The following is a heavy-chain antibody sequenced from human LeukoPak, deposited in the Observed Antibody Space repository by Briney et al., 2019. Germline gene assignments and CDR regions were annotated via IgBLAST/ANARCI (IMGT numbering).Heavy chain of an antibody. CDR2: IKSKTDGGTT. CDR3: TTDLNSSGWYVGY. V-gene: IGHV3-15*01. J-gene: IGHJ4*02. Sequence: NPGGSLRLSCAASGFTFSSYAMSWVRQAPGKGLEWVGRIKSKTDGGTTDYAAPVKGRFTISRDDSKNTLYLQMNSLKTEDTAVYYCTTDLNSSGWYVGYWGQGTLVTVSS. CDR1: GFTFSSYA. D-gene: IGHD6-19*01.